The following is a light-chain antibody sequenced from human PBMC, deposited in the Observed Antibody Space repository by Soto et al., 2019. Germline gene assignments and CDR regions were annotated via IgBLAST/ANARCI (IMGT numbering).Light chain of an antibody. CDR3: CSYASSSTYV. J-gene: IGLJ1*01. CDR2: EVS. Sequence: QSALTQPASVSGSPGQSITISCTGTSSDVGSYNLVSWYQQHPGKAPKLMIYEVSKRPSGVSNRFSGSKSGNTASLTNSGLQAEDEADYYCCSYASSSTYVFGTGTKLTVL. V-gene: IGLV2-23*02. CDR1: SSDVGSYNL.